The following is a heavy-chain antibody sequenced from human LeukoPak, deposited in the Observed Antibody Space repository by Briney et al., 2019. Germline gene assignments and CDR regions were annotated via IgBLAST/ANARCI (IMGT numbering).Heavy chain of an antibody. CDR1: GFTFSSYS. CDR3: ASSVRGYFDY. V-gene: IGHV3-53*01. J-gene: IGHJ4*02. Sequence: GGSLRLSCAASGFTFSSYSMNWVRQAPGKGLEWVSVIYSGGSTYYADSVKGRFTISRDNSKNTLYLQMNSLRAEDTAVYYCASSVRGYFDYWGQGTLVTVSS. D-gene: IGHD3-10*01. CDR2: IYSGGST.